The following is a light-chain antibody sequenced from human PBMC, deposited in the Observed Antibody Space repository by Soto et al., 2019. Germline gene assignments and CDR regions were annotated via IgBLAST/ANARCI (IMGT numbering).Light chain of an antibody. Sequence: QPVLTQSPSASASLGASVKLTCTLCSGHSSYAIAWHQQQPEKGPRYLMKLNSDGSHSKGDGIPDRFSGSSSGAERYLTISSLQSEDEADYYCQTWGTGIHVVFGGGTKLTVL. J-gene: IGLJ2*01. CDR3: QTWGTGIHVV. V-gene: IGLV4-69*01. CDR1: SGHSSYA. CDR2: LNSDGSH.